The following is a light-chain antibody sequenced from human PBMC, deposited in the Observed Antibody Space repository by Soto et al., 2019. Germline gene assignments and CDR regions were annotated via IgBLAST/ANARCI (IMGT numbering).Light chain of an antibody. V-gene: IGLV2-8*01. Sequence: QSVLTQPPSASGSPGQSVTISCTGTSSDVGGYNYVSWYQQHPGKAPKLMIYEVSKRPSGVPDRFSGSKSGNTASLTVSGLQAEDEADYYCSSYAGSNNFYMVFGGGTKLTVL. CDR2: EVS. CDR1: SSDVGGYNY. J-gene: IGLJ2*01. CDR3: SSYAGSNNFYMV.